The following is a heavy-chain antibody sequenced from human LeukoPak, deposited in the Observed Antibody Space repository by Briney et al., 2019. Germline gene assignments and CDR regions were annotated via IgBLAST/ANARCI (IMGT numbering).Heavy chain of an antibody. CDR2: IYYSGST. CDR3: ARTHYGDYGLFY. V-gene: IGHV4-39*01. J-gene: IGHJ4*02. Sequence: PSETLSLTCTVSGGSISSSSYYWGWIRQPPGKGLEWIGSIYYSGSTYYNPSLKSRVTISVDTSKNQFSLKLSSVTAADTAVYYCARTHYGDYGLFYWGQGTLVTVSS. CDR1: GGSISSSSYY. D-gene: IGHD4-17*01.